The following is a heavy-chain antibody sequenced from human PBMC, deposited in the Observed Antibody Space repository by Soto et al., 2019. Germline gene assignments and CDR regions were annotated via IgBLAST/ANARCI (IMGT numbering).Heavy chain of an antibody. CDR2: IYSGGST. J-gene: IGHJ4*02. CDR1: GFPVSSNY. D-gene: IGHD1-7*01. Sequence: GGPLSLPFAASGFPVSSNYMSWFRQAPGKGLEWVSVIYSGGSTYYADSVKGRFTISRHNSKNTLYLQMNSLRAEDTAVYYCARGRTGTTKIFDYWGQGTLVTVSS. V-gene: IGHV3-53*04. CDR3: ARGRTGTTKIFDY.